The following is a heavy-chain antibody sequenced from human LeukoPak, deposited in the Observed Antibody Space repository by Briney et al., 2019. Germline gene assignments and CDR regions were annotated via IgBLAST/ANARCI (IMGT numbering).Heavy chain of an antibody. V-gene: IGHV1-2*06. D-gene: IGHD6-13*01. CDR1: GGTFSSYA. Sequence: GASVKVSCKASGGTFSSYAISWVRQAPGQGLEWMGRINPNSGGTNYAQKFQGRVTMTWDTSISTTYMELTRLRSDDTAVYYCARQGGDTSSWTPDWFDPWGQGTLVTVSS. J-gene: IGHJ5*02. CDR3: ARQGGDTSSWTPDWFDP. CDR2: INPNSGGT.